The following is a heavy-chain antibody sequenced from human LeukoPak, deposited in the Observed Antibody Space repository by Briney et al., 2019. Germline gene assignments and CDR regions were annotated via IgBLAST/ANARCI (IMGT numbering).Heavy chain of an antibody. CDR1: GGTFSSYA. D-gene: IGHD1-14*01. Sequence: ASVKVSCKASGGTFSSYAISWVRQAPGQGLEWMGRIIPILGIANYAQKFQGRVTTTADKSTSTAYMELSSLRSEDTAVYYCARDRKGEPIINWFDPWGQGTLVTVS. CDR3: ARDRKGEPIINWFDP. CDR2: IIPILGIA. J-gene: IGHJ5*02. V-gene: IGHV1-69*04.